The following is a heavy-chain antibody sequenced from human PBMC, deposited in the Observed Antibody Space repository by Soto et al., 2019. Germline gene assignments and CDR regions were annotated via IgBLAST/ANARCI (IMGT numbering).Heavy chain of an antibody. D-gene: IGHD7-27*01. Sequence: GGSLRLSCAASGFTFSAYGMHWVRQAPGKGLEWVAVIWYDGSNKYYVDSVKGRFTISRDDSKNTLYLQMNSLRAEYTAVYYCARETGAPLYGMDVWGQGTTVTVSS. CDR2: IWYDGSNK. CDR3: ARETGAPLYGMDV. V-gene: IGHV3-33*01. J-gene: IGHJ6*02. CDR1: GFTFSAYG.